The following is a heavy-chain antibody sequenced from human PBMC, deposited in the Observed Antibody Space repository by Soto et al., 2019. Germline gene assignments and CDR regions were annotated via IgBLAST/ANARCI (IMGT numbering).Heavy chain of an antibody. CDR3: ARGLYNWKDEDALDY. J-gene: IGHJ4*02. V-gene: IGHV1-46*01. D-gene: IGHD1-20*01. CDR2: INPSGGST. Sequence: ASVKVSCKASGYTFTSYYMHWVRQAPGQGLEWMGIINPSGGSTSYAQKFQGRVTMARDTSTSTVYMELSSLRSEDTAVYYCARGLYNWKDEDALDYWGQGTLVTVSS. CDR1: GYTFTSYY.